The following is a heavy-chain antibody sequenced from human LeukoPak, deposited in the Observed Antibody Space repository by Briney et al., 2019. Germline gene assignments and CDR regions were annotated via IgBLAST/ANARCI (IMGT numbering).Heavy chain of an antibody. Sequence: ASVKVSCKASGYTFTSYDINWARQAPGQGLEWKAWMSPNSGNTGYAQKFKGRFTMTRNTSISTAYMELSSLRSEDTAFFFQAEDGIRDFDWLLSPQLYYYYGMDVWGQGTTVTVSS. CDR2: MSPNSGNT. CDR1: GYTFTSYD. V-gene: IGHV1-8*01. CDR3: AEDGIRDFDWLLSPQLYYYYGMDV. D-gene: IGHD3-9*01. J-gene: IGHJ6*02.